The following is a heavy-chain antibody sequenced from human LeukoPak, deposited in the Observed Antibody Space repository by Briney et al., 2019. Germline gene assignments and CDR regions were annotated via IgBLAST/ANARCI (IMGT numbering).Heavy chain of an antibody. Sequence: GGSLRLSCAASGFTFDDYAMHWVRQAPGKGLEWVSLISGDGGSTYYADSVKGRFTISRDNSKNSLYLQMNSLRTEDAALYYCAKDWSDFLSGSPDCWGQGTLVTVSS. D-gene: IGHD3-3*01. CDR2: ISGDGGST. J-gene: IGHJ4*02. V-gene: IGHV3-43*02. CDR1: GFTFDDYA. CDR3: AKDWSDFLSGSPDC.